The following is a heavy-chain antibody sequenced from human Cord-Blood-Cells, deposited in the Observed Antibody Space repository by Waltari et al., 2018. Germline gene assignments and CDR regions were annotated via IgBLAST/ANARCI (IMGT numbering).Heavy chain of an antibody. CDR3: ASGLRYFDPNRAFDI. V-gene: IGHV4-4*02. Sequence: QVQLQESGPGLVKPSGPLSRPCAVSGGSISSSKWRSGVRQPPWKGLEWIGEIYHSGSTNYNPSLKSRVTISVDKSKNQFSLKLSSVTAAYTAVYYCASGLRYFDPNRAFDIWGQGTMVTVSS. CDR1: GGSISSSKW. J-gene: IGHJ3*02. CDR2: IYHSGST. D-gene: IGHD3-9*01.